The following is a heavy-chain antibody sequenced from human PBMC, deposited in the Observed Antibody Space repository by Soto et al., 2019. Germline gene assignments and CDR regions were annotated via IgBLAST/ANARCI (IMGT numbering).Heavy chain of an antibody. CDR2: IKQDGSEK. D-gene: IGHD2-2*01. J-gene: IGHJ6*02. V-gene: IGHV3-7*01. CDR3: AKEYCSSTSCWDYYYYYYGMDV. Sequence: EVQLVESGGGLVQPGGSLRLSCAASGFTFSSYWMSWVRQAPGKGLEWVANIKQDGSEKYYVDSVKGRFTISRDNAKNSLYLQMNSLRAEDTAVYYCAKEYCSSTSCWDYYYYYYGMDVWGQGTTVTVSS. CDR1: GFTFSSYW.